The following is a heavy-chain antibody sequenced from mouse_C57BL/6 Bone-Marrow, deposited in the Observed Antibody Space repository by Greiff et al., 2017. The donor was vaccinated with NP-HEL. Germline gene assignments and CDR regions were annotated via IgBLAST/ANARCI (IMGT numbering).Heavy chain of an antibody. D-gene: IGHD2-3*01. CDR3: ARYDGYLRGFDY. Sequence: QVQLQQSGAELARPGASVKLSCKASGYTFTSYGISWVKQRTGQGLEWIGEIYPRSGNTYYNEKFKGKATLTADKSSSTAYMELRSLTSEDSAVYFCARYDGYLRGFDYWGQGTTLTVSS. CDR1: GYTFTSYG. CDR2: IYPRSGNT. J-gene: IGHJ2*01. V-gene: IGHV1-81*01.